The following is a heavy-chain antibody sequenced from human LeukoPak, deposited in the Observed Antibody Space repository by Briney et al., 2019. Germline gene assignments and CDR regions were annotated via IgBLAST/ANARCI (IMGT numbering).Heavy chain of an antibody. CDR2: INHSGST. J-gene: IGHJ4*02. CDR1: GGSFSGYY. Sequence: PSETLSLTCAVYGGSFSGYYWSWLRQPPGKGREWIGEINHSGSTNYNPSLKSRVTISVDASKNQCSLKRSSVTAADTAVYYCARGYCSGGSCFSIDWGEGTLVT. V-gene: IGHV4-34*01. CDR3: ARGYCSGGSCFSID. D-gene: IGHD2-15*01.